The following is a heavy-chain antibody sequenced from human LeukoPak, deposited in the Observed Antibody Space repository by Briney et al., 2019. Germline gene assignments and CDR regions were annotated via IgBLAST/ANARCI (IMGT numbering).Heavy chain of an antibody. CDR2: FNPEDGET. Sequence: ASVKVSCKVSGYTLTELSMHWVRQAPGKGLEWMGGFNPEDGETIYAQKFQGRVTMTEDTSTDTAYTELSSLRSEDTAVYYCATIHYQIVGASIDYYGMDVWGQGTTVTVSS. CDR1: GYTLTELS. J-gene: IGHJ6*02. D-gene: IGHD1-26*01. V-gene: IGHV1-24*01. CDR3: ATIHYQIVGASIDYYGMDV.